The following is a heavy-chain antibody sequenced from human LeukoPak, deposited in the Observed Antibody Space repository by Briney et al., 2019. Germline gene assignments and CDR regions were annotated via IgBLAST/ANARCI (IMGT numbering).Heavy chain of an antibody. CDR2: IYYTGTT. CDR1: GGSISSYY. CDR3: ARHFPSHYYFDY. V-gene: IGHV4-59*08. Sequence: SETLALTCTVPGGSISSYYWSWIRQPPGKGREWIGYIYYTGTTNYNPSLKSRVTISVDTSKNQFSLTLSSVTAADTAVYYCARHFPSHYYFDYWGQGALVTGSS. J-gene: IGHJ4*02.